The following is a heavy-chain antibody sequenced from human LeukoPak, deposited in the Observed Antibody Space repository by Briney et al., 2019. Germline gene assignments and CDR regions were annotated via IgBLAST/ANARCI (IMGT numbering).Heavy chain of an antibody. CDR2: INHSGST. D-gene: IGHD6-19*01. CDR1: GGSFSGYY. Sequence: PSETLSLTCAVYGGSFSGYYWSWIRQPPGKGLEWIGEINHSGSTNYNPSLKNRVTISVDTSKNQFSLKLSSVTAADTAVYHCARVIKVSSGWYGNYYYYYMDVWGKGTTVTVSS. V-gene: IGHV4-34*01. CDR3: ARVIKVSSGWYGNYYYYYMDV. J-gene: IGHJ6*03.